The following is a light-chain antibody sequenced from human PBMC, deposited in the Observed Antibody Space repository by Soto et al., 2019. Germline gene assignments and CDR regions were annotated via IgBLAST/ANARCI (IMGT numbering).Light chain of an antibody. V-gene: IGKV1-8*01. J-gene: IGKJ1*01. CDR1: QGMSSY. Sequence: AIRMTQSPSSLSASTGYIVTIPCRASQGMSSYLAWYQQKPGEAPKLLIYASSSLQSGVSSSFSGSGAGKDFTLTISCLQSEDVATYYCQQYYSYPRTFGQGTKVDI. CDR2: ASS. CDR3: QQYYSYPRT.